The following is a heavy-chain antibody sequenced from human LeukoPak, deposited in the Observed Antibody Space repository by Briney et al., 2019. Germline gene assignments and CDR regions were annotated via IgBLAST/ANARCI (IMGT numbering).Heavy chain of an antibody. J-gene: IGHJ4*02. CDR1: GFTFSSYE. CDR3: ARGDYGGPDY. CDR2: ISSSGSTI. D-gene: IGHD4-23*01. Sequence: AGGSLRLSCAASGFTFSSYEMNWVRQAPGKGLEWVSYISSSGSTIYYADSVKGRFTISRDNAKNSLYLQMNSLRAEDTAVYYCARGDYGGPDYWGQGTLVTVSS. V-gene: IGHV3-48*03.